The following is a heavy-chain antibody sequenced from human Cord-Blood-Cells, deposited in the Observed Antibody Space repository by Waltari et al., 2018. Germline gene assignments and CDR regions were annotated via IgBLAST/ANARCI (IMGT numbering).Heavy chain of an antibody. CDR1: GYTFTSYY. CDR3: ARNGYSSGLYYYGMDV. CDR2: SNPSGGST. D-gene: IGHD6-19*01. J-gene: IGHJ6*02. Sequence: QVQLVQSGAEVKKPGASVKVSCKASGYTFTSYYMHWVRQAPGQGLEWMGISNPSGGSTSYAQKFQGRVTMTRDTSTSTVYMELSSLRSEDTAVYYCARNGYSSGLYYYGMDVWGQGTTVTVSS. V-gene: IGHV1-46*01.